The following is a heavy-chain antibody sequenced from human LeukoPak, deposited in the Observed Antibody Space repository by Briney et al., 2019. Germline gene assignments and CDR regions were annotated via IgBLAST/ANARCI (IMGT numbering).Heavy chain of an antibody. CDR1: ESTLSDYY. Sequence: ASVKVSCKAFESTLSDYYIHWVRQAPGQGLEWMGWMNPNSGNTGYAQKFQGRVTMTRNTSISTAYMELSSLRSEDTAVYYCARGGSWVYDAFDIWGQGTMVTVSS. CDR3: ARGGSWVYDAFDI. J-gene: IGHJ3*02. V-gene: IGHV1-8*02. CDR2: MNPNSGNT. D-gene: IGHD6-13*01.